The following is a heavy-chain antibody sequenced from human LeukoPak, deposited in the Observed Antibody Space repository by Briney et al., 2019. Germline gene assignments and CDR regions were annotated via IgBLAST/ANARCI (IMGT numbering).Heavy chain of an antibody. J-gene: IGHJ3*02. Sequence: GGSLRLSCAASGFTFSDHYMDWVRQAPGKGLEWVARSRNKANSYTTEYAASVKGRFTISRDESKNSLYLQMNSLKTEDTAVYYCARATPGIGVVGTWAAFVIWGQGTTVTVSS. CDR3: ARATPGIGVVGTWAAFVI. CDR2: SRNKANSYTT. V-gene: IGHV3-72*01. CDR1: GFTFSDHY. D-gene: IGHD6-19*01.